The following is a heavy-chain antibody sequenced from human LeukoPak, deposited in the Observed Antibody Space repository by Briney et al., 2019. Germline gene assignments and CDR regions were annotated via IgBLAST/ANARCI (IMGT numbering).Heavy chain of an antibody. CDR3: ARSGGNSKGNFDY. J-gene: IGHJ4*02. CDR2: IYYSGST. V-gene: IGHV4-39*07. CDR1: GGSISSSSYY. Sequence: KPSETLSLTCTVSGGSISSSSYYWGWIRQPPGKGREWIGSIYYSGSTYYNPSLKSRVTISVDTSKNQFSLKLSSVTAADTAVYYCARSGGNSKGNFDYWGQGTLVTVSS. D-gene: IGHD4-23*01.